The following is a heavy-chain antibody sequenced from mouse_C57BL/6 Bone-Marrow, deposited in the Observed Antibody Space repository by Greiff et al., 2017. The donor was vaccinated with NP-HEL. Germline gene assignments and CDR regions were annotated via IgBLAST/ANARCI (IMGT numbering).Heavy chain of an antibody. Sequence: EVKLQESGPELVKPGASVKMSCKASGYTFTDYNMHWVKQSHGKSLEWIGYINPNNGGTSYNQKFKGKATLTVNKSSSTAYMELRSLTSEDSAVYYCARIITAVVAHWYVDVWGTGTTVTVSS. D-gene: IGHD1-1*01. J-gene: IGHJ1*03. V-gene: IGHV1-22*01. CDR2: INPNNGGT. CDR1: GYTFTDYN. CDR3: ARIITAVVAHWYVDV.